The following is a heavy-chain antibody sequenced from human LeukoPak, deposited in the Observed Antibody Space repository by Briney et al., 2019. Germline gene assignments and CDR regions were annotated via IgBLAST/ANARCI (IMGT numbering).Heavy chain of an antibody. V-gene: IGHV3-73*01. CDR1: GFTFSGSA. J-gene: IGHJ5*02. CDR2: IDKEKNSYAT. D-gene: IGHD1-26*01. CDR3: TRDSGTYNWLDP. Sequence: GGPLKLSCAASGFTFSGSAIHWVRQSFGKGVEWIGHIDKEKNSYATASAYAVSVEGWFTVSRDDSKNMAYLQMTGLKTEETALYYCTRDSGTYNWLDPWGQGILVTVSS.